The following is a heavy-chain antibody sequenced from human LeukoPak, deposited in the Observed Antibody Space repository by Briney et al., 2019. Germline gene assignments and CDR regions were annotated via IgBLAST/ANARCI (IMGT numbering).Heavy chain of an antibody. D-gene: IGHD6-13*01. CDR1: GGSISSYY. Sequence: SETLSLTCTVSGGSISSYYWSWIRQPPGKGLEWIGYIYYSGSTNYNPSLKSRVTISEDTSKNQFSLKLSSVTAADTAVYYCASTLAAAGRGYDFDYWGQGTLVTVSS. CDR3: ASTLAAAGRGYDFDY. CDR2: IYYSGST. J-gene: IGHJ4*02. V-gene: IGHV4-59*08.